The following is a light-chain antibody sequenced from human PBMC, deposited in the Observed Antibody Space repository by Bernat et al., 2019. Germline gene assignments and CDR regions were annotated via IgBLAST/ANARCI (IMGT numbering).Light chain of an antibody. V-gene: IGKV3-20*01. CDR2: GAS. CDR1: QSVSSSF. CDR3: QQLNSFPVT. J-gene: IGKJ5*01. Sequence: EIVLTQSPGTLSLSPGERATLSCRASQSVSSSFLAWYQQRPGQAPRLLIYGASRRATGIPDRFSGSGSGTEFTLTIDSLQSEDSASYYCQQLNSFPVTFGQGTRLEI.